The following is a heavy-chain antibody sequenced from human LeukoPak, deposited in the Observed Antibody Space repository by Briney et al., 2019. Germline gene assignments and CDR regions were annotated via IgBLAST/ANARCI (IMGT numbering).Heavy chain of an antibody. CDR3: ARESSYGAFDY. CDR1: GFTVSSNY. CDR2: ISSSSSTI. V-gene: IGHV3-48*01. J-gene: IGHJ4*02. D-gene: IGHD5-18*01. Sequence: GGSLRLSCAASGFTVSSNYMSWVRQAPGKGLEWVSYISSSSSTIYYADSVKGRFTISRGNAKNSLYLQMNSLRAEDTAVYYCARESSYGAFDYWGQGTLVTVSS.